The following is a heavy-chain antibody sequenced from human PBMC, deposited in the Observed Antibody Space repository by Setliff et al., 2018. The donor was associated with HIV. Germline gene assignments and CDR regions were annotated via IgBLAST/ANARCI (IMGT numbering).Heavy chain of an antibody. V-gene: IGHV1-69*13. CDR1: GGTFRNNP. D-gene: IGHD3-22*01. Sequence: ASVKVSCKASGGTFRNNPINWVRQAPGQGLEWMGGIIPIFGTTNYAQKFQDRVTITADESTSTVYMELGSLRSGDTAVYYCARALGISSDSNRFDYWGQGTLVTVSS. CDR3: ARALGISSDSNRFDY. J-gene: IGHJ4*02. CDR2: IIPIFGTT.